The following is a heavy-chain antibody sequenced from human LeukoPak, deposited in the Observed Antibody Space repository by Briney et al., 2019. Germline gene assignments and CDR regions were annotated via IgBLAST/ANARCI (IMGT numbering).Heavy chain of an antibody. CDR3: ARAPYGSGSDYGYYYYMDV. CDR2: ISSSSSYI. V-gene: IGHV3-21*01. D-gene: IGHD3-10*01. J-gene: IGHJ6*03. Sequence: TGGSLRLSCAASGFTFSSYSMNWVRQAPGKGLEWVSSISSSSSYIYYADSVKGRFTISRDNDKKSLYMQMNSLRAEDTAVYYCARAPYGSGSDYGYYYYMDVWGKGTTVTISS. CDR1: GFTFSSYS.